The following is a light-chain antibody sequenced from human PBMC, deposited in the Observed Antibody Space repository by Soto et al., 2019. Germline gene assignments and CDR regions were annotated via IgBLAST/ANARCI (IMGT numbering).Light chain of an antibody. CDR3: QQYGSSPT. Sequence: EVALTQSPGTLSLSPGDRATLSCRASQSVSSNYLAWYQQKPGQAPRLFIYGASSRATGIPDRFSGSGSGTDFTLTISRLEPEDFAVYYCQQYGSSPTFGQGTKVEIK. CDR1: QSVSSNY. J-gene: IGKJ1*01. V-gene: IGKV3-20*01. CDR2: GAS.